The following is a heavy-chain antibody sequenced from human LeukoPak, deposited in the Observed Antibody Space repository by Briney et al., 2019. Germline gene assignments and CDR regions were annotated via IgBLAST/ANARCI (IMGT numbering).Heavy chain of an antibody. CDR2: ISSSSSYT. CDR1: GFTSSDYY. D-gene: IGHD4-23*01. J-gene: IGHJ6*02. V-gene: IGHV3-11*06. Sequence: RGSPRLSCAASGFTSSDYYMSWIRQAPGKGLELVSYISSSSSYTNYADSVKGRFTICRDNAKNSLYLQINSLRAEDTAVYYCARDYGGNSGYYYGMDVWGQG. CDR3: ARDYGGNSGYYYGMDV.